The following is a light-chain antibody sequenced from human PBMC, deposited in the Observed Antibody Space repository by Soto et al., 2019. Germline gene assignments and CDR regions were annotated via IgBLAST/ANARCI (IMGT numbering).Light chain of an antibody. V-gene: IGKV3-15*01. CDR1: QSVSSN. CDR3: QQYNNWLPFT. Sequence: EIVMTQSPATLSVSPGERATLSCRASQSVSSNLAWYQQKPGQPPRLLIYGASTRATGIPARFSGSGSGTEFTLTISSLLSEDFAVYYCQQYNNWLPFTFGPGTKVDIK. CDR2: GAS. J-gene: IGKJ3*01.